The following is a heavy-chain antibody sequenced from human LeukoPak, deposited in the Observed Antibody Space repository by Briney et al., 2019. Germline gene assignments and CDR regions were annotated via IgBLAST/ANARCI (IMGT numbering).Heavy chain of an antibody. CDR1: GFTFSSYS. J-gene: IGHJ4*02. Sequence: KAGGSLRLSCAASGFTFSSYSMNWVRQAPGKGLEWVSSISSSSSYICYADSVKGRFTISRDNAKNSLYLQMNSLRAEDTAVYYCAREDQQLADYWGQGTLVTVSS. V-gene: IGHV3-21*01. CDR3: AREDQQLADY. CDR2: ISSSSSYI. D-gene: IGHD6-13*01.